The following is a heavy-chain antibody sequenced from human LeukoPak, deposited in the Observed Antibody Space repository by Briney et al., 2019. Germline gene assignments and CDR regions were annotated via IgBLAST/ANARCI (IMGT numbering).Heavy chain of an antibody. CDR2: ISSSSSYI. CDR3: ARDMDYSDYVGLNWFDP. J-gene: IGHJ5*02. Sequence: GGSLRLSCAASGFTFSSYSMNWVRQAPGKGLEWVSSISSSSSYIYYADSVKGRFTISRDNAKNSLYLQMNSLRAEDTAVYYCARDMDYSDYVGLNWFDPWGQGTLVTVSS. D-gene: IGHD4-11*01. V-gene: IGHV3-21*01. CDR1: GFTFSSYS.